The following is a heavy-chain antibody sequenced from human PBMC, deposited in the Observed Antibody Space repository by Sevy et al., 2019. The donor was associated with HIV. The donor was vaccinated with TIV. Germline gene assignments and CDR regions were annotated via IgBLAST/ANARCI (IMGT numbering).Heavy chain of an antibody. J-gene: IGHJ4*02. CDR2: IKQDGSEK. CDR1: GFTFSSYW. CDR3: ARDTYYYGSGSYWVY. Sequence: GGSLRLSCAASGFTFSSYWMSWVRQAPGKGLEWVANIKQDGSEKYYVDSVKGRFTISRDNAKNSLYLQMNSLRAEDTAVYYSARDTYYYGSGSYWVYWGQGTLVTVSS. D-gene: IGHD3-10*01. V-gene: IGHV3-7*01.